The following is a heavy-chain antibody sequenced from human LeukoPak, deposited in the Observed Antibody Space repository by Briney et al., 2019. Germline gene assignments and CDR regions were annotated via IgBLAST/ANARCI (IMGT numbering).Heavy chain of an antibody. D-gene: IGHD3-3*01. CDR1: GGTFSSYA. CDR2: IIPILGIA. Sequence: SVKVSCKASGGTFSSYAISWVRQAPGQGLEWMGRIIPILGIANYAQKFQGRVTITADKSTSTAYMELSRLRSDDTAVYYCARERRDDFWSGYQPRYYYYGMDVWGQGTTVTVSS. CDR3: ARERRDDFWSGYQPRYYYYGMDV. J-gene: IGHJ6*02. V-gene: IGHV1-69*04.